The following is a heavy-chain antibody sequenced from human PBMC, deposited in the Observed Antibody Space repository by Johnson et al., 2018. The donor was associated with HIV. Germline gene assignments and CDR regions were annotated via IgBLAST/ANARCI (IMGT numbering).Heavy chain of an antibody. CDR3: ARVRRSGTYYVDAFDI. J-gene: IGHJ3*02. Sequence: VHLVESGGGLVQPGGSLRLSCAASRFTVSSNYMTWVRQAPGKGLEWVSVIYSGGNTYYADSVKGRFTISRDNSKNTLYLQMNSLRAEDTAVYYCARVRRSGTYYVDAFDIWGQGTMVTVSS. CDR1: RFTVSSNY. D-gene: IGHD1-26*01. CDR2: IYSGGNT. V-gene: IGHV3-66*01.